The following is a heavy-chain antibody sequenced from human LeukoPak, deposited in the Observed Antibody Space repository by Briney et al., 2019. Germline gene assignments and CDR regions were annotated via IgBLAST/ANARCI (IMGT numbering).Heavy chain of an antibody. V-gene: IGHV3-21*01. Sequence: GGSLRLSCAASGFTFSYYSMNWVRQTPGKGLEWDSSISSRSSHIDYADSMKGRFTISRDDAKNSLYLQMNSLRVEDTAVYYCARDQGFHFQHMDVWGKGTTVIVSS. D-gene: IGHD2-15*01. CDR1: GFTFSYYS. J-gene: IGHJ6*03. CDR2: ISSRSSHI. CDR3: ARDQGFHFQHMDV.